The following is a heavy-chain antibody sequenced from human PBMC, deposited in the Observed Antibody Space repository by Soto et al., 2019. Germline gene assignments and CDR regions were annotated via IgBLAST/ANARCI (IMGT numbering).Heavy chain of an antibody. D-gene: IGHD1-1*01. CDR1: GFIFTDFA. CDR3: ARGWNLAPQDACDI. CDR2: ISSDGRNR. Sequence: QVQLVESGGGVVQPGRSLRLACAASGFIFTDFAFHWVRQAPGKGLEWVATISSDGRNRYYADSVKGRFTISRDNSKNTLYLEMISLRAEDTAVYYCARGWNLAPQDACDIWGQGTMVTVSS. J-gene: IGHJ3*02. V-gene: IGHV3-30*04.